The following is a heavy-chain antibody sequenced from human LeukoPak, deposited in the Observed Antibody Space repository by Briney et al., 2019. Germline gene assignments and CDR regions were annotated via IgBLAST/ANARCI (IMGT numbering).Heavy chain of an antibody. D-gene: IGHD2-2*01. Sequence: GRSLRLSCAASGFTFSSYDMHWVRQATGKGLEWVSAIGTAGDTYYPGSVKGRFTISRENAKNSLYLQMNSLRAGDTAVYYCARGRRSHIVVVPAAIDYWGQGTLVTVSS. CDR1: GFTFSSYD. CDR3: ARGRRSHIVVVPAAIDY. V-gene: IGHV3-13*04. CDR2: IGTAGDT. J-gene: IGHJ4*02.